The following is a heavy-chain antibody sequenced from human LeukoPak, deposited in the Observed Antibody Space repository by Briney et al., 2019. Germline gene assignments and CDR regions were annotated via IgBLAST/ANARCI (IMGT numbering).Heavy chain of an antibody. CDR3: ARDLDRGYSYGYVSAY. Sequence: ASVKVSCKASEYTFTNFHMHWVRQALGQGLEWMGIIDPSGGSASYAQKFLGRVTMTSDTSASTVYMELSSLRSEDTAVYYCARDLDRGYSYGYVSAYWGQGTLVTVSS. J-gene: IGHJ4*02. V-gene: IGHV1-46*01. CDR1: EYTFTNFH. CDR2: IDPSGGSA. D-gene: IGHD5-18*01.